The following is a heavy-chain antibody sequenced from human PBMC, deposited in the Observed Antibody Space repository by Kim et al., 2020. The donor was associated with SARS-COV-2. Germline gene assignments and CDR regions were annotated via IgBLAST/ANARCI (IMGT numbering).Heavy chain of an antibody. Sequence: SETLSLTCAVSGGSFSRYYWSWIRQSPGKGLEWIGDINHIGSPKYNPSFKSRVTITVDTSKNQVSLRLTSVTAADTAVYYCARGNPFDYLWGRRTPGLPIDPRPFDCWGQGTLVTVSS. J-gene: IGHJ4*02. CDR1: GGSFSRYY. CDR2: INHIGSP. V-gene: IGHV4-34*01. D-gene: IGHD3-16*01. CDR3: ARGNPFDYLWGRRTPGLPIDPRPFDC.